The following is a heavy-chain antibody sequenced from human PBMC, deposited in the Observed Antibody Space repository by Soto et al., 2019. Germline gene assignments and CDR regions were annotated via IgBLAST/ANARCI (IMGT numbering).Heavy chain of an antibody. CDR2: IYYSGST. Sequence: SETLSLTCTVSGGSISSSSYYWGWIRQPPGKGLEWIGSIYYSGSTYYNPSLKSRVTISVDTSKNQFSLKLSSVTAADTAVYYCARRSMTTVTTDRERGFDYWGQGTLVTVSS. V-gene: IGHV4-39*01. J-gene: IGHJ4*02. D-gene: IGHD4-17*01. CDR3: ARRSMTTVTTDRERGFDY. CDR1: GGSISSSSYY.